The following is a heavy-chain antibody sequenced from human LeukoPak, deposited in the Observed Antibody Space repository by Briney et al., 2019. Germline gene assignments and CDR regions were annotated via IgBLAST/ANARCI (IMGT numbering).Heavy chain of an antibody. CDR3: ARGGRRDGSSGPA. CDR1: GFTFSTYN. Sequence: PGGSLRLSCAASGFTFSTYNMNWVRQAPGKGLEWVSSITSSSSYTFYADSVKGRFTISRDNAKNSLYLQMNSLRAEDTAVYYCARGGRRDGSSGPAWGQGTLVTVSS. D-gene: IGHD1-26*01. CDR2: ITSSSSYT. V-gene: IGHV3-21*01. J-gene: IGHJ4*02.